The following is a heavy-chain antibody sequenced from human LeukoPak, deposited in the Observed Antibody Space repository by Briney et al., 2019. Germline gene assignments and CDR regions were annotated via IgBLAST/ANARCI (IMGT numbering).Heavy chain of an antibody. CDR3: ARGTRYSSSWYED. Sequence: GGSLRLSCAASGFTFGSYAMHWVRQAPGKGLEWVAVISYDGSNKYYADSVKGRFTISRDNSKNTLYLQMNSLRAEDTAVYYCARGTRYSSSWYEDWGQGTLVTVSS. CDR2: ISYDGSNK. V-gene: IGHV3-30-3*01. CDR1: GFTFGSYA. D-gene: IGHD6-13*01. J-gene: IGHJ4*02.